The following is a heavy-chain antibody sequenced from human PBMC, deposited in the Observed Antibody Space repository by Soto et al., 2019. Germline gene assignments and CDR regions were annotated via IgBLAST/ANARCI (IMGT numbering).Heavy chain of an antibody. CDR3: ATRSTAFDY. CDR1: GYTFTSFG. CDR2: ITTDKGKT. J-gene: IGHJ4*02. Sequence: QVQLVQSGPDVKKPGASVKVSCKTSGYTFTSFGISWVRQAPGQGLEWMGWITTDKGKTNYAQKFQGRVTMTTDTSTSTAYMVLRSLRSDDTAVYYCATRSTAFDYWGQGTLVTVSS. V-gene: IGHV1-18*01.